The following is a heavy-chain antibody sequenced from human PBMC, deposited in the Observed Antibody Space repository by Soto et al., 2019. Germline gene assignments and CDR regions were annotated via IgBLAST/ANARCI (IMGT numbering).Heavy chain of an antibody. D-gene: IGHD4-4*01. CDR2: INPTLCGT. Sequence: SVKVSCTSSVYTFTGYYMHWVRQAPGQGLEWMGWINPTLCGTNYAQKFQGWVTMTRDTSISTAYMELSRRLSDDTAVYYCARRISSTVTAAFDIWGQGTMVTVS. CDR1: VYTFTGYY. V-gene: IGHV1-2*04. J-gene: IGHJ3*02. CDR3: ARRISSTVTAAFDI.